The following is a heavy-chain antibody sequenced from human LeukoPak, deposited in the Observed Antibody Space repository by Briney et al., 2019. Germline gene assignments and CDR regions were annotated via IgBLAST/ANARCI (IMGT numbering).Heavy chain of an antibody. Sequence: SETLSLTCAVSGGSIRNSSFYWGWIRQPPGRGLEWIASIYNSGATYYNPSLKSRVTISVDKSKNHLSLKLTSVTAADTAVYFCVGNGYYALDYWGQGALVTVAS. CDR3: VGNGYYALDY. CDR1: GGSIRNSSFY. CDR2: IYNSGAT. V-gene: IGHV4-39*07. D-gene: IGHD2/OR15-2a*01. J-gene: IGHJ4*02.